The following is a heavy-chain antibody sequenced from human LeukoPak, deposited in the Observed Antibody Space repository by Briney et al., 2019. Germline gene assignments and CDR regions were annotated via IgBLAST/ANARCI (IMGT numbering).Heavy chain of an antibody. V-gene: IGHV1-58*01. J-gene: IGHJ3*02. CDR2: IVVGSGNT. Sequence: SVKVPCKASGFTFTSSAVQWVRQARGQRLEWIGWIVVGSGNTNYAQKFQERVTITRDMSTSTAYMELSSLRSEDTAVYYCAAILHYYDSSGYYGGAFDIWGQGTMVTVSS. CDR1: GFTFTSSA. D-gene: IGHD3-22*01. CDR3: AAILHYYDSSGYYGGAFDI.